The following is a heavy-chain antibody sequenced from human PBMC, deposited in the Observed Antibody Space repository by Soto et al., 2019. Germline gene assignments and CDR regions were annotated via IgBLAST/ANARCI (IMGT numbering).Heavy chain of an antibody. CDR1: GFTFSSYW. J-gene: IGHJ4*02. Sequence: QAGGSLRLSCAASGFTFSSYWMNWVRQAPGKGLEWVANIKQDGSEKYYVDSVKGRFTISRDNAKNSLYLQMNSLRAEDTAVYYCARELLAVAGTASDYWGQGTLVTVSS. D-gene: IGHD6-19*01. CDR2: IKQDGSEK. V-gene: IGHV3-7*03. CDR3: ARELLAVAGTASDY.